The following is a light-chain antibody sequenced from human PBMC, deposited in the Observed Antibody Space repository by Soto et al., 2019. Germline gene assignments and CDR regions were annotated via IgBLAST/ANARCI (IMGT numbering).Light chain of an antibody. CDR1: SSDVGSYNL. J-gene: IGLJ1*01. CDR2: EVS. V-gene: IGLV2-23*02. Sequence: QSALTQPASVSGSPGQSITISCTGTSSDVGSYNLVSWYQQHPGKAPKLMIYEVSKRPSGVSNRFSGSKSGNTASLTISGLQAEDEADYYYCSYGGRGVFGTGTKLTVL. CDR3: CSYGGRGV.